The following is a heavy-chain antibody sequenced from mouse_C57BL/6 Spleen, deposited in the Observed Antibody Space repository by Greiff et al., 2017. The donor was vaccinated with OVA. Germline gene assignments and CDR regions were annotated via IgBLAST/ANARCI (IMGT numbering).Heavy chain of an antibody. V-gene: IGHV5-12*01. CDR1: GFTFSDYY. J-gene: IGHJ4*01. Sequence: EVMLVESGGGLVQPGGSLKLSCAASGFTFSDYYMYWVRQTPEKRLEWVAYISTGGGSTYYPDTVKGRFTISRDNAKNTLYLQMSRLKSEDTAMYYCARNWDDYAMDYWGQGTSVTVSS. CDR3: ARNWDDYAMDY. D-gene: IGHD4-1*01. CDR2: ISTGGGST.